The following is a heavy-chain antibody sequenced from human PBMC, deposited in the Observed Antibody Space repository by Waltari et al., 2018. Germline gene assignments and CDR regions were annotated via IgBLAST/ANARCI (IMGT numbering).Heavy chain of an antibody. CDR1: GGSFNFYY. CDR2: ITHSGST. V-gene: IGHV4-34*01. J-gene: IGHJ4*02. CDR3: ARRGYCGIDCYSNYFDF. D-gene: IGHD2-21*01. Sequence: QVLLQQWGAGLLKPSETLSLTCAVYGGSFNFYYWSWIRQPPGEGLEWIEEITHSGSTNYNPALNSRVSISVDTPNNQFSLKLTSVTAADTAAYYCARRGYCGIDCYSNYFDFWGQGTLVTVSS.